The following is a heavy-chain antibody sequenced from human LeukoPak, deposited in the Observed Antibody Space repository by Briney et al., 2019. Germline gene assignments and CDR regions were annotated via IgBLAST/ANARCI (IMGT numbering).Heavy chain of an antibody. CDR1: GYTFTSYD. CDR2: MNPNSGNT. V-gene: IGHV1-8*01. Sequence: ASVKVSCKASGYTFTSYDINWVRQATGQGLEWMGWMNPNSGNTGYAQKFQGRVTMTRNTSMSTAYMELSSLRSEDTAVYYCARADVVVTGMVDYWGQGTLVTVSS. J-gene: IGHJ4*02. D-gene: IGHD2-21*02. CDR3: ARADVVVTGMVDY.